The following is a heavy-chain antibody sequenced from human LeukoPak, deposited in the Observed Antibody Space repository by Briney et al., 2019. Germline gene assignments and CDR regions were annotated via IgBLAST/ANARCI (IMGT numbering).Heavy chain of an antibody. CDR1: GFTFSNAW. CDR3: GGVLSGGLNWFDP. CDR2: IKSKTDGGTT. J-gene: IGHJ5*02. Sequence: GGSLRLSCAASGFTFSNAWMSWVRQAPGKGLEWVGRIKSKTDGGTTDYAAPVKGRFTISRDDSKNTLYLQMNSLKTEDTHTLWFGGVLSGGLNWFDPWGQGTLVTVSS. V-gene: IGHV3-15*01. D-gene: IGHD3-10*01.